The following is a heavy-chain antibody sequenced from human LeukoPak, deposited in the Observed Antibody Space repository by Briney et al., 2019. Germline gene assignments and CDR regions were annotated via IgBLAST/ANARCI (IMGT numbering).Heavy chain of an antibody. J-gene: IGHJ4*02. D-gene: IGHD4-11*01. CDR2: ISGSGSYI. CDR3: ARNDYSILSGYDY. CDR1: GFTFSSYS. V-gene: IGHV3-21*01. Sequence: GGSLRLSCAASGFTFSSYSMSWVRQAPGKGLEWVSSISGSGSYISYADSVKGRFTISRDNAKNSLYLQMDSLRAEDTAVFFCARNDYSILSGYDYWGQGTLVTVSS.